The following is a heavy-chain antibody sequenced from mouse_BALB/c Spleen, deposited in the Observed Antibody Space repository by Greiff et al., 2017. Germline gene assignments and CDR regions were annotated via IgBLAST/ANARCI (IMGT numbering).Heavy chain of an antibody. CDR3: AREDYGSSYAAY. CDR1: GYTFTDYV. D-gene: IGHD1-1*01. J-gene: IGHJ3*01. Sequence: QVQLQQSGPELVKPGASVKMSCKASGYTFTDYVISWVKQRTGQGLEWIGEIYPGSGSTYYNEKFKGKATLTADKSSNTAYMQLSSLTSEDSAVYFCAREDYGSSYAAYWGQGTLVTVSA. V-gene: IGHV1-81*01. CDR2: IYPGSGST.